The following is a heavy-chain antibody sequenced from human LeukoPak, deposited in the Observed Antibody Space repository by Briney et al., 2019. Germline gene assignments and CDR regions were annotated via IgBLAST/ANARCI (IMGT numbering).Heavy chain of an antibody. V-gene: IGHV1-18*01. CDR3: ARAGDGYNPYYYYYMDV. Sequence: ASVKVSCKASGYSFTSYGLSWVRQAPGQGLEWMGWISGYNGNTNYAQKLQGRVTMTTDTSTSKAYMELRSLRSDDTAVYYCARAGDGYNPYYYYYMDVWGKGTTVTVSS. D-gene: IGHD5-24*01. J-gene: IGHJ6*03. CDR2: ISGYNGNT. CDR1: GYSFTSYG.